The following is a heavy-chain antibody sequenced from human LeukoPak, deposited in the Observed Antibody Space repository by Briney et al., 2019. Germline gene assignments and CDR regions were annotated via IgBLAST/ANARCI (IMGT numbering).Heavy chain of an antibody. D-gene: IGHD3-10*02. J-gene: IGHJ6*04. CDR1: GFTFSSYN. Sequence: QAGGSLRLSCAASGFTFSSYNMNWVRQAPGKGLEWVSYISSSGSTIYYADSVKGRFAISRDNAKNSLYLQLNSLRPEDTAVYYCAELGITMIGGVWGKGTTVTISS. CDR2: ISSSGSTI. CDR3: AELGITMIGGV. V-gene: IGHV3-48*01.